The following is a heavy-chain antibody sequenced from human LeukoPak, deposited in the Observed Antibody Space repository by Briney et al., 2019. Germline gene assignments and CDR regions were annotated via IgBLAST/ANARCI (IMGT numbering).Heavy chain of an antibody. CDR3: AASGGPINWFDP. CDR2: ITHNGNT. CDR1: GGSFSGYY. J-gene: IGHJ5*02. Sequence: SETPSLTCAVYGGSFSGYYWGWIRQPPGKGLQWIGEITHNGNTNYNPALKSRVTISIDTSKNEFSLKVSSVTAADMAIYYCAASGGPINWFDPWGQGTLVTVSS. V-gene: IGHV4-34*01. D-gene: IGHD3-10*01.